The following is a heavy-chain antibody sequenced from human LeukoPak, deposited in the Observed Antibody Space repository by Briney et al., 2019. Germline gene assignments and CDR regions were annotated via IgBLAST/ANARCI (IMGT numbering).Heavy chain of an antibody. V-gene: IGHV3-7*01. J-gene: IGHJ6*03. CDR1: GFTFSSYW. D-gene: IGHD6-19*01. CDR3: ARDLVGIAVAGGYYYYMDV. Sequence: GGSLRLSCAASGFTFSSYWMSWVRQAPGKGLEWVANIKQDGSEKYYVDSVKGRITISRDNAKKSLYLQMNSLRAEDTAVYYCARDLVGIAVAGGYYYYMDVWGKGTTVTISS. CDR2: IKQDGSEK.